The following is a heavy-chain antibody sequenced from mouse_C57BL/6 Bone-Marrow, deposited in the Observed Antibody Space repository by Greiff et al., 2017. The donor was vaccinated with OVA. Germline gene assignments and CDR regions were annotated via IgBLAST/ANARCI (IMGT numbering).Heavy chain of an antibody. J-gene: IGHJ3*01. Sequence: QVQLQQPGAELVRPGSSVKLSCKASGYTFTSYWMHWVKQRPIQGLEWIGNIDPSDSETHYNQKFKDKATLTVDKSSSTAYMQLSSLTSEDPAVYCCARYFDCFALGCWGQGTLVTVSA. V-gene: IGHV1-52*01. D-gene: IGHD2-4*01. CDR1: GYTFTSYW. CDR3: ARYFDCFALGC. CDR2: IDPSDSET.